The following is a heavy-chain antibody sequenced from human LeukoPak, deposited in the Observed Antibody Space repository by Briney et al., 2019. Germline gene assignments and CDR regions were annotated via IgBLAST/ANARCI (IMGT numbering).Heavy chain of an antibody. J-gene: IGHJ4*02. V-gene: IGHV1-69*01. CDR2: IIPIFGTA. Sequence: SVKDSCKASGGTFSSYAISWVRQAPGQGLEWMGGIIPIFGTANYAQKFQGRVTITADESTSTAYMELSSLRSEDTAVYYCAIFSVGGVPRGYSGYDGGRFDYWGQGTLVTVSS. CDR3: AIFSVGGVPRGYSGYDGGRFDY. D-gene: IGHD5-12*01. CDR1: GGTFSSYA.